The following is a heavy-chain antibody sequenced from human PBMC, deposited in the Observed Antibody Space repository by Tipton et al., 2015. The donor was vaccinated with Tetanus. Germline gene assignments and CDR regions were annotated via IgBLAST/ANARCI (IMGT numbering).Heavy chain of an antibody. CDR2: INSSSRTI. J-gene: IGHJ4*02. CDR1: GFSFSDYG. V-gene: IGHV3-48*02. D-gene: IGHD6-19*01. Sequence: GSLRLSCAASGFSFSDYGMNWVRQAPGKGLEWVSYINSSSRTIYYADSVQGRFTISRDNAKNSLFLQMSSLRDEDTAVYFCATSPREAGDYWGQGTLVTVSS. CDR3: ATSPREAGDY.